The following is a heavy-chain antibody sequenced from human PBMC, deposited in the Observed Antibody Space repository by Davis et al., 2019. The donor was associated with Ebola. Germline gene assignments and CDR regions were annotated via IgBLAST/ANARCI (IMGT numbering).Heavy chain of an antibody. V-gene: IGHV1-46*03. D-gene: IGHD5-12*01. Sequence: ASVKVSCKASGYTFTNYYMHWVRQAPGQGLEWMGMINPNDGRTIYAQKFQGRITVNRDTSTTTVFMDLSSLRTEDTDLYYCTTPGGQDSGNDVFDIWGQGRMVSVS. CDR2: INPNDGRT. J-gene: IGHJ3*02. CDR1: GYTFTNYY. CDR3: TTPGGQDSGNDVFDI.